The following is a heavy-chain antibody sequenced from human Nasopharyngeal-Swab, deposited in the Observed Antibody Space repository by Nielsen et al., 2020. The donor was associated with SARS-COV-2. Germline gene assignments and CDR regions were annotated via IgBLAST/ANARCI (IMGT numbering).Heavy chain of an antibody. D-gene: IGHD3-22*01. CDR2: MYPRESGI. J-gene: IGHJ4*02. V-gene: IGHV5-51*01. CDR3: ARGSDSSGYFGYFDY. Sequence: VRQMPGKGLEWMGIMYPRESGIRYSPSFQGQVIISADKSISTAYLQWSSLKASDTAMYYCARGSDSSGYFGYFDYWGQGTLVTVSS.